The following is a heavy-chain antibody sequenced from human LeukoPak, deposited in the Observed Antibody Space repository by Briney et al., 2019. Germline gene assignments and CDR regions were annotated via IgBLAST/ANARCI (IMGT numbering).Heavy chain of an antibody. J-gene: IGHJ4*02. Sequence: ASVKVSCKASGYTFTNYGISWVRQAPGQGLEWMGWVNPSSGNSGYAQKFQGRVTMTRNTSISTAYMELINLQSDDTAVYYCARGTPYCSSASCYNYWGQGSLVTVSS. CDR1: GYTFTNYG. CDR3: ARGTPYCSSASCYNY. V-gene: IGHV1-8*02. CDR2: VNPSSGNS. D-gene: IGHD2-2*02.